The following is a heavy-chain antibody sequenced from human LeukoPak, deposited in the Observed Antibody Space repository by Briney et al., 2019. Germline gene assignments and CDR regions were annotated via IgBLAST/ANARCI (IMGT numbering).Heavy chain of an antibody. J-gene: IGHJ6*02. Sequence: PGGSLRPSCAASRFTFSSYAMSWVRQAPGKGLEWGSAISGSGGSTYHADSVKGRFTISRDDSKNTLYLQMNSLRAEDTAVYYCAKDGTRIQLWLSSGMDVWGQGTTVTVSS. CDR2: ISGSGGST. D-gene: IGHD5-18*01. CDR3: AKDGTRIQLWLSSGMDV. CDR1: RFTFSSYA. V-gene: IGHV3-23*01.